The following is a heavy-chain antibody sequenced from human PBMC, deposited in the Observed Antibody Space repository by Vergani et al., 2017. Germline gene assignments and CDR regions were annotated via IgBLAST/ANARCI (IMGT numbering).Heavy chain of an antibody. CDR2: ISYDGSNK. D-gene: IGHD5-12*01. Sequence: QVQLVESGGGVVQPGRSLRLSCAASGFTFSSYAMHWVRQAPGKGLEWVAVISYDGSNKYYADSVKGRFTISRDNSKNTLYLHMNSLRAEDTAVYYCARVATRVARENDAFDIWGQGTMVTVSS. J-gene: IGHJ3*02. CDR1: GFTFSSYA. V-gene: IGHV3-30-3*01. CDR3: ARVATRVARENDAFDI.